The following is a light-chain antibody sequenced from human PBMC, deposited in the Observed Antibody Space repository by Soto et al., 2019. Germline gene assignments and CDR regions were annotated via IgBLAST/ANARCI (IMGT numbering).Light chain of an antibody. Sequence: QSVLTQPASVSGSPGQSITISCTGTSSDVGSSNLVSWYQQRPGKTPKLIIYEGSRRPSGVSGRFSGSMSGNAASLTISGLQAEDEADYYCCSFARSSTSYVFGTGTKVTVL. V-gene: IGLV2-23*01. CDR1: SSDVGSSNL. CDR3: CSFARSSTSYV. J-gene: IGLJ1*01. CDR2: EGS.